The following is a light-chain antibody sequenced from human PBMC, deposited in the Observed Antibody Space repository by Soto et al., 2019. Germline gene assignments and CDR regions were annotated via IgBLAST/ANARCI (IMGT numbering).Light chain of an antibody. CDR1: QGISNY. CDR2: GAS. CDR3: QKYDGAPRT. J-gene: IGKJ1*01. Sequence: DIQMTQSPSSLSASVGDRVTITCRTSQGISNYLAWYQQKPGKVPKLLIYGASTLQPGVPSRFSGSGSGADFTINIRSLQPEDVATDYWQKYDGAPRTVGQVTKVESK. V-gene: IGKV1-27*01.